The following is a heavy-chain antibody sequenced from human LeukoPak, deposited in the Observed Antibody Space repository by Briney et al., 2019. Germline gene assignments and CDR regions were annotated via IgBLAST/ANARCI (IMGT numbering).Heavy chain of an antibody. CDR1: GFTFSNAW. CDR2: IKSKTDGGTT. V-gene: IGHV3-15*01. CDR3: TPLDRDYYYYYYMDV. J-gene: IGHJ6*03. Sequence: GGSLRLSCAASGFTFSNAWMSWVRQAPGKGLEWVGRIKSKTDGGTTDYAAPVKGRFTISREESKNTLYLQMNSLKTEDTAVYYCTPLDRDYYYYYYMDVWGKGTTVTVSS.